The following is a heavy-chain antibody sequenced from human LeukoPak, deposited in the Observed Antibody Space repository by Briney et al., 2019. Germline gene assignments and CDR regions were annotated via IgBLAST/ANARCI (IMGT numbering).Heavy chain of an antibody. Sequence: SETLSLTCTVSGGSISSGDYYWSWIRQPPGKGLEWIGYIYYSGSTNYNPSLKSRVTISVDTSKNQFSLKLSSVTAADTAVYYCARGATMVRGVIVHWYFDLWGRGTLVTVSS. J-gene: IGHJ2*01. CDR1: GGSISSGDYY. CDR2: IYYSGST. V-gene: IGHV4-61*08. CDR3: ARGATMVRGVIVHWYFDL. D-gene: IGHD3-10*01.